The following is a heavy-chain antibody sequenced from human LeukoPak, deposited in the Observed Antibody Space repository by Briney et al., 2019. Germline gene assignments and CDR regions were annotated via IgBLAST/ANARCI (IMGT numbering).Heavy chain of an antibody. D-gene: IGHD4-17*01. V-gene: IGHV1-18*01. Sequence: GASVKVSCKASGYTFTSYGISWVRQAPGQGLEWMGWISAYNGNTNYAQKLQGRVTMTTDTSTSTAYMELRSLRSDDTAVYYCAKDPHTVTPYYFDYWGQGTLVTVSS. CDR2: ISAYNGNT. J-gene: IGHJ4*02. CDR3: AKDPHTVTPYYFDY. CDR1: GYTFTSYG.